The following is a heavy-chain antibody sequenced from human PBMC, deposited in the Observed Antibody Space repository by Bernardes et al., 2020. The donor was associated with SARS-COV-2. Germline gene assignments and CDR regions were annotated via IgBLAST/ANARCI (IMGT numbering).Heavy chain of an antibody. Sequence: ASVKVSCKVSGYTLTELSMHWVRQAPGKGLEWMGGFDPEDGETIYAQKFQGRVTMTEDTSTDTAYMELSSLRSEDTAVYYCATDLLGYCSGGSCQTNDYWGQGTLVTVSS. V-gene: IGHV1-24*01. J-gene: IGHJ4*02. CDR1: GYTLTELS. CDR3: ATDLLGYCSGGSCQTNDY. D-gene: IGHD2-15*01. CDR2: FDPEDGET.